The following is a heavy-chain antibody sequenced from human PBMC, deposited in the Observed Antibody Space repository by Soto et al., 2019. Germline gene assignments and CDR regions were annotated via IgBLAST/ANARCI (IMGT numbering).Heavy chain of an antibody. J-gene: IGHJ4*02. CDR3: ARTENTNDMVY. Sequence: ASVKVSCKASGYTFTDYYIQWVRQAPGQGLEWMGWIIPDRGGADFGGTDYAQKFQGRVTMTSDMSITTAYMVLSGLTSDDTAVYYCARTENTNDMVYWGQGTLVIVSS. V-gene: IGHV1-2*02. D-gene: IGHD2-8*01. CDR1: GYTFTDYY. CDR2: IIPDRGGADFGGT.